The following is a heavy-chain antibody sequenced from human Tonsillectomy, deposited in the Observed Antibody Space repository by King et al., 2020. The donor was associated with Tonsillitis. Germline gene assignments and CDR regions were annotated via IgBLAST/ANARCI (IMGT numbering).Heavy chain of an antibody. CDR2: ISSSSSYI. CDR1: GFTFSSYS. D-gene: IGHD3-3*01. Sequence: QLVQSGGGLVKPGGSLRLSCAASGFTFSSYSMNWVRQAPGKGLEWVSSISSSSSYIYYADSVKGRFTISRDNAKNSLYLQMNSLRAEDTAEYYCARGEYYDFWLDYWGQGTLVTVSS. V-gene: IGHV3-21*01. CDR3: ARGEYYDFWLDY. J-gene: IGHJ4*02.